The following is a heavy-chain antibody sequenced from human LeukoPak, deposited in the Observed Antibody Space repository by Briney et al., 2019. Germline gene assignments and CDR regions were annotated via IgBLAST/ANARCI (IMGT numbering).Heavy chain of an antibody. CDR1: GFTVSTKY. CDR2: IYSDGST. V-gene: IGHV3-66*02. Sequence: GGSLRLSCAASGFTVSTKYMSWVSQAPGKGLEWVSLIYSDGSTYYEDSVTGRITISRDNSKNTLYLQMNSLRAEDTAVYYCASYYLEWLSGWAFDIWGQGTMVTVFS. CDR3: ASYYLEWLSGWAFDI. J-gene: IGHJ3*02. D-gene: IGHD3-3*01.